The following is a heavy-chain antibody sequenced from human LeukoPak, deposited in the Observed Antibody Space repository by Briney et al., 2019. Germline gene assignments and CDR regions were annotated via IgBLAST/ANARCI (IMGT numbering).Heavy chain of an antibody. Sequence: GGSLRLSCAVSGFTFSDYWMSWVRQAPGKGLEWVANIKQDGSVKYYVDSVKGRFTISRDNAKNSLYLQMNSLRVEDTAIYYCARVGEYCGGVSCSSGWFDPWGQGTLVTVSS. CDR3: ARVGEYCGGVSCSSGWFDP. D-gene: IGHD2-15*01. CDR2: IKQDGSVK. CDR1: GFTFSDYW. J-gene: IGHJ5*02. V-gene: IGHV3-7*03.